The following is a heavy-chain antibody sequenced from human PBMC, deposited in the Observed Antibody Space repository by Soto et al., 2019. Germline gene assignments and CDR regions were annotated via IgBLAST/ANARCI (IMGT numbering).Heavy chain of an antibody. D-gene: IGHD6-13*01. Sequence: SETLSLTCTVSGGSISSYYWSWIRQPPGKGLEWIGYIYYSGSTNYNPSLKSRVTISVDTSKNQFSLKLSSVTAADTAVYYCARGDSSWYGGRNWFDPWGQGTLVTVSS. J-gene: IGHJ5*02. V-gene: IGHV4-59*01. CDR3: ARGDSSWYGGRNWFDP. CDR1: GGSISSYY. CDR2: IYYSGST.